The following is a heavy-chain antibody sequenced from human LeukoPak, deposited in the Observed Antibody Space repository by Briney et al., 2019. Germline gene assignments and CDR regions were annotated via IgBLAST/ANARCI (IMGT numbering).Heavy chain of an antibody. CDR1: GFTFDDYA. J-gene: IGHJ4*02. Sequence: GRSLRLSCAASGFTFDDYAMHWVRQAPGKGLEWVSGISWSSGSIGYADSVKGRFTISRDNAKNSLYLQMNSLRAEDTALYYCAKDTTPYSSSYDYWGQGTLVTVSS. CDR2: ISWSSGSI. CDR3: AKDTTPYSSSYDY. D-gene: IGHD6-13*01. V-gene: IGHV3-9*01.